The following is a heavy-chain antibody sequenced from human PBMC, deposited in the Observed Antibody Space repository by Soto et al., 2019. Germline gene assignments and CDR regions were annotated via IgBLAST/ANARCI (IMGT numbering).Heavy chain of an antibody. V-gene: IGHV3-30-3*01. J-gene: IGHJ1*01. CDR2: ISYDGSNK. D-gene: IGHD3-22*01. CDR3: ARALGGSSGYLEYFQH. CDR1: GFTFSSYA. Sequence: PGGSRRLSCAASGFTFSSYAMHGVRQAPGKGLEWVAVISYDGSNKYYADSVNGRFTISRDNSKNTLYLQMNSLRAEDTAVYYCARALGGSSGYLEYFQHWGQGTLVTFSS.